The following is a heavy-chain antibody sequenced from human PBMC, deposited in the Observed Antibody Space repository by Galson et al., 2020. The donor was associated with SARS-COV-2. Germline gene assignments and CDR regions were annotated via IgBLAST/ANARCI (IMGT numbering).Heavy chain of an antibody. J-gene: IGHJ4*02. CDR2: IHHSGNT. D-gene: IGHD4-17*01. CDR1: GGSLTINGYY. V-gene: IGHV4-39*02. Sequence: SETLSLTCAVSGGSLTINGYYWGWIRQPPGKGLEWIGSIHHSGNTFDNPSLKSRLTISLDASKNQFSLKLSSVAATDTAIYFCARVWRALGIDYGDYLIDSWGQGTLVTVSS. CDR3: ARVWRALGIDYGDYLIDS.